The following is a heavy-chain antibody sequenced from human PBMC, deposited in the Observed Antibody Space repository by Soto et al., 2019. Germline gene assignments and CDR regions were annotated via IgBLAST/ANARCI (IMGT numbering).Heavy chain of an antibody. CDR3: AKDGRNGYNLFY. V-gene: IGHV4-4*02. D-gene: IGHD5-12*01. CDR1: GDSISSGGW. J-gene: IGHJ4*02. Sequence: QVQLQESGPGVVNPSGTLSLTCAVSGDSISSGGWWSWVRQPPGKGLEWIGEIYHSGSTNYNPSLKSRVTILVDMSKNHFSLNLNSVNVADTAIYYCAKDGRNGYNLFYWGQGTRVTVSS. CDR2: IYHSGST.